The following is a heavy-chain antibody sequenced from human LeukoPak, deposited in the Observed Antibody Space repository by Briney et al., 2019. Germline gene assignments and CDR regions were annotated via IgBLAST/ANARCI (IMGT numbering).Heavy chain of an antibody. D-gene: IGHD3-22*01. CDR3: ARVDGYYDSSGYYYLGAFDY. V-gene: IGHV4-61*02. Sequence: PSQTLSLTCTVSGGSVRRGNYYWTWIRQPAGSGLEWIGRIYTSGTTDYNPSLRTRVTISVDASRNQFSLNLSSVTAADTAVYYCARVDGYYDSSGYYYLGAFDYWGQGTLVTVSS. J-gene: IGHJ4*02. CDR2: IYTSGTT. CDR1: GGSVRRGNYY.